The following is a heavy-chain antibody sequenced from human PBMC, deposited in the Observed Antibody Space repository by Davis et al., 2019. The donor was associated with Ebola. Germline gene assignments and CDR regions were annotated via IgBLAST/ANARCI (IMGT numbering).Heavy chain of an antibody. V-gene: IGHV7-4-1*02. D-gene: IGHD7-27*01. CDR2: INTNTGNP. CDR1: GYTFTSYY. Sequence: ASVKVSCKASGYTFTSYYMHWVRQAPGQGLEWMGWINTNTGNPTYAQGFTGRFVFSLDTSVSTAYLQISSLKAEDTAVYYCARDMRGEGNWVEIDYWGQGTLVTVSS. CDR3: ARDMRGEGNWVEIDY. J-gene: IGHJ4*02.